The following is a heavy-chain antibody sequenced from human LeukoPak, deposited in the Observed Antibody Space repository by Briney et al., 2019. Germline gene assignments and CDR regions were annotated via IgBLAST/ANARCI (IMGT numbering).Heavy chain of an antibody. Sequence: PSETLSLTCTVSGGSISSSSYYWGWIRQPPGKGLEWIGSIYYSGSTYYNPSLKSRVTISVDTSKNQFSLNLTSVTAADTAVYCCAAQPDYWGQGTLVTVSS. CDR2: IYYSGST. D-gene: IGHD2-2*01. CDR1: GGSISSSSYY. J-gene: IGHJ4*02. CDR3: AAQPDY. V-gene: IGHV4-39*07.